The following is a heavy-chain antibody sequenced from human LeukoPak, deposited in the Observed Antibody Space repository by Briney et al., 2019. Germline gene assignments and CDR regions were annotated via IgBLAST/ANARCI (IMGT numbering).Heavy chain of an antibody. V-gene: IGHV4-59*01. CDR2: IYYSGST. D-gene: IGHD3-22*01. J-gene: IGHJ3*02. Sequence: SETLSLTCTVSGGSISSYYWSWIRQPPGKGLEWIGYIYYSGSTNYNPSLKSRVTISVDTSKNQFSLKLSSVTAADTAVYYCARGPPTILDDSSGYGIWGQGTMVTVSS. CDR3: ARGPPTILDDSSGYGI. CDR1: GGSISSYY.